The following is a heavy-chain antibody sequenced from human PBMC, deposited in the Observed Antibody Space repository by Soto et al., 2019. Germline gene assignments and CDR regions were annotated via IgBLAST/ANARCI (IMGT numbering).Heavy chain of an antibody. CDR2: ISAGNGNT. Sequence: ASVKVSCKASGYTFTSYAMHWVRQAPGQRLEWMGWISAGNGNTKYSQKFQGRVTITRDTSASTAYMELSSLRSEDTAVYYCARGARDSSGYYYRRWFDPWGQGTLVTVSS. D-gene: IGHD3-22*01. V-gene: IGHV1-3*01. J-gene: IGHJ5*02. CDR3: ARGARDSSGYYYRRWFDP. CDR1: GYTFTSYA.